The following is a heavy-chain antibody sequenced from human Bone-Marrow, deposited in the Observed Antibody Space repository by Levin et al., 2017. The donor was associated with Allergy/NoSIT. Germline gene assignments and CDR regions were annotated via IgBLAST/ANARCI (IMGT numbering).Heavy chain of an antibody. V-gene: IGHV3-30*18. Sequence: PGGSLRLSCAASGFTFSSHAMHWVRQAPGKGLEWVTFISDDGSRKYYADSVKGRFTISRDDSKNTVYVQMDSLRAEDTAVYYCAKDRTGTWSFDYWGQGTLVTVSS. CDR1: GFTFSSHA. CDR2: ISDDGSRK. D-gene: IGHD1-14*01. J-gene: IGHJ4*02. CDR3: AKDRTGTWSFDY.